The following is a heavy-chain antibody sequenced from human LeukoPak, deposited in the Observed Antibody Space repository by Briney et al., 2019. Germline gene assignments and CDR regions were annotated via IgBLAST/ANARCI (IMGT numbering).Heavy chain of an antibody. Sequence: GGSLRLSCAASGFTFSSYAMTWVRQAPGKGLEWVSAISGSGDRTYYADSVKGRFTISRDNSKNTLYLQMNSLRAEDTAVYYCARYYYGSSGHQIDAFDIWGQGTMVSVSS. CDR3: ARYYYGSSGHQIDAFDI. CDR1: GFTFSSYA. J-gene: IGHJ3*02. V-gene: IGHV3-23*01. D-gene: IGHD3-22*01. CDR2: ISGSGDRT.